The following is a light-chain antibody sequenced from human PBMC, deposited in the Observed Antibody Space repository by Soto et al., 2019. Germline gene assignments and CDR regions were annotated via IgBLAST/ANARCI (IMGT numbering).Light chain of an antibody. J-gene: IGLJ1*01. Sequence: QSGLTQPASVSGSPGQSITISCTGSRSDVGGYNYVSWYQHHPGKAPKLMIYEVSNRPSGVSNRFSGSNSGNTASLTISGLQAEDDAHYYCSSYTSSSTPYVFGTGTKVTVL. CDR3: SSYTSSSTPYV. V-gene: IGLV2-14*01. CDR1: RSDVGGYNY. CDR2: EVS.